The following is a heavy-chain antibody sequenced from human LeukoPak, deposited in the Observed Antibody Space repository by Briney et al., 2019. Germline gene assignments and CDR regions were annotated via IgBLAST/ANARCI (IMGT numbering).Heavy chain of an antibody. J-gene: IGHJ3*02. CDR2: IIPIFGTA. Sequence: RASVKVSCKASGGTFSSYAISWVRQAPGQGLERMGGIIPIFGTANYAQKFQGRVTITADESTSTAYMELSSLRSEDTAVYYCARGGDSLADAFDIWGQGTMVTVSS. D-gene: IGHD3-10*01. V-gene: IGHV1-69*13. CDR1: GGTFSSYA. CDR3: ARGGDSLADAFDI.